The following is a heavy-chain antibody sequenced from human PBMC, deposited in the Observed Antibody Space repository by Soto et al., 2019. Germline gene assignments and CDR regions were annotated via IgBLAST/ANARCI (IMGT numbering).Heavy chain of an antibody. CDR1: GVPIRRYF. CDR3: AGSKNRGVTVDY. Sequence: SETLSLTCTVSGVPIRRYFWTWIRQPPGKGLEWVGFAYHSADAYYNPSLRNRATISTDPAKRQFSLRLSSVTAADTALYYCAGSKNRGVTVDYWGQGALVTVSS. CDR2: AYHSADA. D-gene: IGHD3-10*01. J-gene: IGHJ4*02. V-gene: IGHV4-59*13.